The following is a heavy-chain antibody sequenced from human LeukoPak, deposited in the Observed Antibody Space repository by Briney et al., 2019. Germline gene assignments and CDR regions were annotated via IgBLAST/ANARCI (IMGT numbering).Heavy chain of an antibody. CDR1: GFTFNTYA. CDR2: IRSSGVST. Sequence: PGESLRLSCAASGFTFNTYAMSWVRQAPGKGLEWVSGIRSSGVSTYYADSVKGRFTISRDNSKNTLYLQMNSLRAEATAVYYCAKEVRESAWYYFDYWGQGTLVTVSS. J-gene: IGHJ4*02. V-gene: IGHV3-23*01. D-gene: IGHD3-10*01. CDR3: AKEVRESAWYYFDY.